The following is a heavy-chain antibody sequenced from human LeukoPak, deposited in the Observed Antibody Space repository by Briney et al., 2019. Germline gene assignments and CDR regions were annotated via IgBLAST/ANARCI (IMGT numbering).Heavy chain of an antibody. CDR3: ARALKGSGGSYYYYGMDV. Sequence: GSLRLSCAASGFTLSDYYMSWIRQAPGQGPEWVSYISSSGSTIYYADSVKGRFTISRDNAKNSLYLQMNSLRAEDTAVYYCARALKGSGGSYYYYGMDVWGQGTTVTVSS. D-gene: IGHD2-15*01. J-gene: IGHJ6*02. V-gene: IGHV3-11*04. CDR1: GFTLSDYY. CDR2: ISSSGSTI.